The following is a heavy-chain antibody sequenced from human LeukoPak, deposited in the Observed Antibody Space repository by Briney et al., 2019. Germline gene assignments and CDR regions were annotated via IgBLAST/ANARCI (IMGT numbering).Heavy chain of an antibody. J-gene: IGHJ3*02. V-gene: IGHV1-8*01. CDR2: MNPNSGNT. Sequence: ASVKVSFKASGYTFTSYDINWVRQATGQGLEWMGWMNPNSGNTGYAQKFQGRVTMTRNTSISTAYMELSSLRSEDTAVYYCARGLYCSGGSCYSAAFDIWGQGTMVTVSS. D-gene: IGHD2-15*01. CDR1: GYTFTSYD. CDR3: ARGLYCSGGSCYSAAFDI.